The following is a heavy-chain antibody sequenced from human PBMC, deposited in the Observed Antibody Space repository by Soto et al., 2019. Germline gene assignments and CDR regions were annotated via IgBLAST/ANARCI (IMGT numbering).Heavy chain of an antibody. D-gene: IGHD6-25*01. V-gene: IGHV1-3*04. CDR1: GYSFTSCA. J-gene: IGHJ2*01. CDR3: VRDRAADWYLDL. Sequence: QVQVVQSGAEVKKPGASVRLSCKTSGYSFTSCALHWVRQAPGQGFEWMGWINTDSGTTKYSQKCQGRVTITRDASASTAYMELRSLSSEDTTIYYCVRDRAADWYLDLWGRGTLVTVSS. CDR2: INTDSGTT.